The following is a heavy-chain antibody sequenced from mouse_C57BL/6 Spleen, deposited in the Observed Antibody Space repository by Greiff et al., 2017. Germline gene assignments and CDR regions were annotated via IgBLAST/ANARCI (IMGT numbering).Heavy chain of an antibody. V-gene: IGHV1-69*01. CDR3: ARKGSGGWYFDV. CDR2: IDPSDSYT. D-gene: IGHD1-1*01. Sequence: QVQLQQPGAELVMPGASVKLSCKASGYTFTSYWMHWVKQRPGQGLEWIGEIDPSDSYTNYNQKFKGKSTLTVDKSSSTAYMQLSSLTSEDSAVYYCARKGSGGWYFDVWGTGTTVTVSS. J-gene: IGHJ1*03. CDR1: GYTFTSYW.